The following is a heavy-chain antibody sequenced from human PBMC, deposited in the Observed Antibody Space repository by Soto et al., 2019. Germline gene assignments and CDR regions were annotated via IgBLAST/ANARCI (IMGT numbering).Heavy chain of an antibody. CDR2: ISVSVGIT. D-gene: IGHD4-4*01. V-gene: IGHV3-23*01. CDR1: GFPFNSYA. Sequence: GCLRLSCAACGFPFNSYALSWDRQAPGNGLAWVSAISVSVGITYYADSVKGRFTISRDNSKKTLFLQMNSLRAEDTAIYYCAKGLMDGYSTTNYYGIERWREGIPVIFS. J-gene: IGHJ6*02. CDR3: AKGLMDGYSTTNYYGIER.